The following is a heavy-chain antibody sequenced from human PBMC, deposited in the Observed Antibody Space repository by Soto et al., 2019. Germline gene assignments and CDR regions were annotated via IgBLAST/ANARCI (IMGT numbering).Heavy chain of an antibody. CDR1: GFTFSSYG. CDR2: ISYDGSNK. CDR3: SKSAGRRSTVTITDY. Sequence: GGSLRLSCAASGFTFSSYGMHWVRQAPGKGLEWVAVISYDGSNKYYADSAKGRFTISRDNSKNTLYLQMNSLRAEDTAVYYCSKSAGRRSTVTITDYWGQGXLVTVYS. J-gene: IGHJ4*02. V-gene: IGHV3-30*18. D-gene: IGHD4-17*01.